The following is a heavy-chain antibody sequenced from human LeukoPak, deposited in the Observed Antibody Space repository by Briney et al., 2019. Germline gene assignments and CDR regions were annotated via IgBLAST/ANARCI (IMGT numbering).Heavy chain of an antibody. D-gene: IGHD5-24*01. V-gene: IGHV3-23*01. Sequence: GGSLRLSCAASGITASSYAMTWVRQAPGKGLEWVSSISGSGDRTMYADSVKGRFTISRDNAKNSQYLQMNSLRAEDTAVYYCARDTGYNTFDYWGQGTLVTVSS. CDR1: GITASSYA. CDR2: ISGSGDRT. J-gene: IGHJ4*02. CDR3: ARDTGYNTFDY.